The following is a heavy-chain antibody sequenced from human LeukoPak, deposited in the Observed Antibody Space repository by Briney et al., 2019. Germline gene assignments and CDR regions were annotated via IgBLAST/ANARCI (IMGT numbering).Heavy chain of an antibody. CDR2: ISGSGGST. Sequence: GGSLRLSCAASGFTFINYAMSWVRQAPGKGLEWVSAISGSGGSTYYADSVKGRFTISRDNSKNTLYLQMNSLRAEDTAVYYCARDVAGYFDYWGQGTLVTVSS. D-gene: IGHD6-19*01. CDR3: ARDVAGYFDY. J-gene: IGHJ4*02. V-gene: IGHV3-23*01. CDR1: GFTFINYA.